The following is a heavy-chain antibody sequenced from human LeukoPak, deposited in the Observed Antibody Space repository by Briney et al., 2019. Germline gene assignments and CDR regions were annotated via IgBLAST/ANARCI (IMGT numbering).Heavy chain of an antibody. J-gene: IGHJ5*02. V-gene: IGHV5-51*01. D-gene: IGHD3-16*01. CDR2: IYPGDSDT. Sequence: GESLKTSCKGSGYSFTSYWIGWVRQMPGKGLEWMGIIYPGDSDTRYSPSFQGQVTLSADKSINTAYLQWSSLRASDTAMYYCARLEEDLTLGVAGYWFVPWGQGTLVTVSS. CDR1: GYSFTSYW. CDR3: ARLEEDLTLGVAGYWFVP.